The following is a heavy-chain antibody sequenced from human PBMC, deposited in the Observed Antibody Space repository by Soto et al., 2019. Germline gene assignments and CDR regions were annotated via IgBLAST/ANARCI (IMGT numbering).Heavy chain of an antibody. CDR2: INAGNGNT. J-gene: IGHJ4*02. V-gene: IGHV1-3*01. CDR3: ARDLGGWPDY. D-gene: IGHD2-15*01. Sequence: GASVKVSCKASGYTSNNYAMHWVRQAPGQRLEWMGWINAGNGNTKYSQKFQGRVTITRDTSASTAYMELSSLRSEDTAGYYCARDLGGWPDYWGQGTLVTVSS. CDR1: GYTSNNYA.